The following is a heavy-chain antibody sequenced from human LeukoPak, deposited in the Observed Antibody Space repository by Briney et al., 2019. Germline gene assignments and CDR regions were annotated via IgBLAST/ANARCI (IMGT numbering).Heavy chain of an antibody. V-gene: IGHV1-18*01. CDR3: VYGSGSYYPN. D-gene: IGHD3-10*01. CDR2: ISAYNGNT. Sequence: ASVKVSCKASGYTFTSYGISWVRQAPGQGLEWMGWISAYNGNTNYAQKLQGRGTITPDTSTSTAYMELGRLRSDDTAVYYCVYGSGSYYPNWGQGPLVPVSS. J-gene: IGHJ4*02. CDR1: GYTFTSYG.